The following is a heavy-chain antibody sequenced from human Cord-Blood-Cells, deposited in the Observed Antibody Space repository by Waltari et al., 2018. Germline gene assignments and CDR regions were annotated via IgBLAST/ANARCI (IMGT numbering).Heavy chain of an antibody. CDR2: IYHSGST. CDR1: GSSISSGYY. D-gene: IGHD6-13*01. V-gene: IGHV4-38-2*01. J-gene: IGHJ3*02. Sequence: QVQLQESGPGLVKPSETLSLTCAVSGSSISSGYYWGRIRQPPGKGLEWIGSIYHSGSTYYIRSLKSRVTISVDTSKNQCSRKLSSVTAADTAVYYGASQIAAAAFDIWGQGTMVSVSS. CDR3: ASQIAAAAFDI.